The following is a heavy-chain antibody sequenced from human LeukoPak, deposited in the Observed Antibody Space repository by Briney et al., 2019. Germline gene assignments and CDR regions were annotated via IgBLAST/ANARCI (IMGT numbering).Heavy chain of an antibody. D-gene: IGHD6-13*01. CDR2: INHSGST. CDR1: GGSFSGYY. V-gene: IGHV4-34*01. CDR3: AKEAGIASAIVYFDP. Sequence: SETLSLTCAVYGGSFSGYYWNWIRQPPGKGPEWIGEINHSGSTNYNPSLKSRVTISLDTSKNQFSLRLSSVTAADTAVYYCAKEAGIASAIVYFDPWGQGTLVTVSS. J-gene: IGHJ5*02.